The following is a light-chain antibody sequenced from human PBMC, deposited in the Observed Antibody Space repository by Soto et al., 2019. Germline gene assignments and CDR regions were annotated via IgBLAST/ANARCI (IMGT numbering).Light chain of an antibody. CDR3: YSYSSSNTIVV. CDR1: SSDVGGYNY. Sequence: QSALTQPASVSGSPGQSITISCTGTSSDVGGYNYVSWYQQHPGKAPKLMIYEVSNRTYVVSYRYAGSKSGNTATLTISGLQEADEDAYYCYSYSSSNTIVVFGGGTKVTVL. V-gene: IGLV2-14*01. J-gene: IGLJ2*01. CDR2: EVS.